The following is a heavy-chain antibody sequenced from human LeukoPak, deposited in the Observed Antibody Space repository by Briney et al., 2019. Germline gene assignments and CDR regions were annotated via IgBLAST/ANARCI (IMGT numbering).Heavy chain of an antibody. CDR1: GFTFSSYT. V-gene: IGHV3-30-3*01. J-gene: IGHJ3*02. Sequence: GGSLRLSCAASGFTFSSYTMHWVRQAPGKGLEWVALVLHDGSNVHYADSVKGRFTISRDNSKNTLNLQMNSLRAEDTAVYYCAGELDASDIWGQGTMVTVSS. CDR3: AGELDASDI. CDR2: VLHDGSNV.